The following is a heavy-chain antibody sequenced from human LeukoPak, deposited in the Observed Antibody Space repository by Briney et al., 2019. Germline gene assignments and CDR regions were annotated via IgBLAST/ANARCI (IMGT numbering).Heavy chain of an antibody. CDR3: ARGAPYYDFWSGYSPFGWFDP. V-gene: IGHV4-59*01. CDR2: IYYSGST. Sequence: PSETLSLTCTVSGGSLSSYYWSWIRQPPGKGLEWIGYIYYSGSTNYNPSLKSRVTISVDTSKNQFSLKLSSVTAADTAVYYCARGAPYYDFWSGYSPFGWFDPWGQGTLVTVSS. D-gene: IGHD3-3*01. CDR1: GGSLSSYY. J-gene: IGHJ5*02.